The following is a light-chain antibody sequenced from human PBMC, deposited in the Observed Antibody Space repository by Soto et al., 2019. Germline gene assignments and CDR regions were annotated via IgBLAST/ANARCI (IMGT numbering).Light chain of an antibody. CDR3: SSYTSSSTLSV. Sequence: QSVLTQPASVSGSPGQSITISCTGTSSDVGGYNYVSWYQQHPGKAPKLMIYEVSNRPSGVSNLFSGSKSGNTASLPISGLQAEDEADYYCSSYTSSSTLSVFGTGTKATVL. V-gene: IGLV2-14*01. CDR2: EVS. J-gene: IGLJ1*01. CDR1: SSDVGGYNY.